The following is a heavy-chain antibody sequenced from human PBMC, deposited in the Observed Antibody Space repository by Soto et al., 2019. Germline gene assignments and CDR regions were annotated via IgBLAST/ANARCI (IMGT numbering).Heavy chain of an antibody. CDR1: GLTFSSYS. J-gene: IGHJ6*02. CDR3: TTGFNYYDSSGGRQFYYYYGMDV. Sequence: GGSLRLSCGASGLTFSSYSMNWVRQAPGKGLEWVGRIKSKTDGGTTDYAAPVKGRFTISRDDSKNTLYLQMNSLKTEDTAVYYCTTGFNYYDSSGGRQFYYYYGMDVWGQGTTVTVSS. CDR2: IKSKTDGGTT. V-gene: IGHV3-15*07. D-gene: IGHD3-22*01.